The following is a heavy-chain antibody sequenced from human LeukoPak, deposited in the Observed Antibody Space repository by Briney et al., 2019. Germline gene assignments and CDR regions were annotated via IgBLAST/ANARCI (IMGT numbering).Heavy chain of an antibody. Sequence: GGSPRLSCAASGFTSSIYPMHWVRQAPGKGLEWVAVIAYDGSYKYYADSVKGRFTISRDNSKSTLYLLMNSLRAEDTAVYYCASENDAFDIWGPGTVVTVSS. V-gene: IGHV3-30*04. CDR3: ASENDAFDI. J-gene: IGHJ3*02. CDR1: GFTSSIYP. CDR2: IAYDGSYK.